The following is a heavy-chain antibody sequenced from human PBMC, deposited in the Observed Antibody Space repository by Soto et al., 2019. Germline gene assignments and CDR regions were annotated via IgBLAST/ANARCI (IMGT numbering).Heavy chain of an antibody. Sequence: PSETLSLTCAVYGGSFSGYYWSWIRQPPGKGLEWIGEINHSGSTNYNPSLKSRVTISVDTSKNQFSLKLSSVTAADTAVYYCARGGQWLPNTFDYWGQGTLVTVSS. CDR3: ARGGQWLPNTFDY. J-gene: IGHJ4*02. D-gene: IGHD6-19*01. V-gene: IGHV4-34*01. CDR1: GGSFSGYY. CDR2: INHSGST.